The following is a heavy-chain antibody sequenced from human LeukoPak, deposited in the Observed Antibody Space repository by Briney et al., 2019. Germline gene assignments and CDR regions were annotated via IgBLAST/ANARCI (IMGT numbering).Heavy chain of an antibody. D-gene: IGHD4-23*01. J-gene: IGHJ5*02. Sequence: SETLSLTCAVYGGSFSGYYWSWIRQPPGKGLEWIGEINHSGSTNYNPSLKSRVTISVDTSKNQFSLKLSSVTAADTAVYYCARPAYGGKRGANWFDPWGQGTLVPVSS. CDR1: GGSFSGYY. CDR2: INHSGST. CDR3: ARPAYGGKRGANWFDP. V-gene: IGHV4-34*01.